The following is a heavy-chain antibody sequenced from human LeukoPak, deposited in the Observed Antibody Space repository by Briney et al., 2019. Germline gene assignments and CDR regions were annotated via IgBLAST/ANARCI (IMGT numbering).Heavy chain of an antibody. V-gene: IGHV5-51*01. D-gene: IGHD3-22*01. CDR1: GYSFTTYW. CDR2: IYPGDSDT. CDR3: ARRNYDGIGYYDAFDI. Sequence: GESLKISCNASGYSFTTYWIGWLRQVPGKGLELRGIIYPGDSDTKYSPSFQGQVTISADKSISTAYVQWSSLKASDTATYYCARRNYDGIGYYDAFDIWGQGTMVTVSS. J-gene: IGHJ3*02.